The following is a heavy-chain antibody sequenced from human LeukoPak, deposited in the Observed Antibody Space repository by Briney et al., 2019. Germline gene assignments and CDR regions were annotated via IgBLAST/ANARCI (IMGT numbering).Heavy chain of an antibody. CDR3: ATQRIAVEYYFDY. D-gene: IGHD6-19*01. J-gene: IGHJ4*02. Sequence: GGSLRLSCAASGFTFSSYSMNWVRQAPGKGLEWVSYISSSSSTIYYADSVKGRFTISRDNAKNSLYLQMNSLRAEDTAVYYCATQRIAVEYYFDYWGQGTLVTASS. CDR2: ISSSSSTI. V-gene: IGHV3-48*04. CDR1: GFTFSSYS.